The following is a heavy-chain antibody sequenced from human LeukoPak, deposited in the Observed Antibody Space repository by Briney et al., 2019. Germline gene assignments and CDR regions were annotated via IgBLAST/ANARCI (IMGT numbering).Heavy chain of an antibody. J-gene: IGHJ5*02. V-gene: IGHV3-30-3*01. CDR3: ARDPSSGWYVDPEHNWFDP. Sequence: GGSLRLSCAASGFTFSSYAMHWVRQAPGKGLEWVAVISDDGSNKYYADSVKGRFTISRDNSKNTLYLQMNSLRAEDTAVYYCARDPSSGWYVDPEHNWFDPWGQGTLVTVSS. D-gene: IGHD6-19*01. CDR1: GFTFSSYA. CDR2: ISDDGSNK.